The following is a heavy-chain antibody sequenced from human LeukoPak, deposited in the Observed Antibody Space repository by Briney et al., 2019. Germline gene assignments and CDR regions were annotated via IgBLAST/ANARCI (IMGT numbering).Heavy chain of an antibody. Sequence: PSETLSLTCTVSGGSISTYYWSWIRQPPGKGLEWIGYIYYSGSTRNNPSLKSRVTVSLDTSMNQFYLKLTSVTAADTAVYYCARGREEVDFDDWGQGTLVTVSS. D-gene: IGHD2-15*01. J-gene: IGHJ4*02. CDR1: GGSISTYY. V-gene: IGHV4-59*01. CDR3: ARGREEVDFDD. CDR2: IYYSGST.